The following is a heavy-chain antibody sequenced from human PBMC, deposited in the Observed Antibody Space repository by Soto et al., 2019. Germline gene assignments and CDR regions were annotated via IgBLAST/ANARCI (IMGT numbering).Heavy chain of an antibody. CDR1: GFTFSSYA. V-gene: IGHV3-64D*06. CDR2: ISSNGGST. CDR3: VKDVRPYSSSWSCFDY. J-gene: IGHJ4*02. D-gene: IGHD6-13*01. Sequence: GGSLRLSCSASGFTFSSYAMHWVRQAPGKGLEFVSVISSNGGSTYYADSVKGRFTISRDNSKNTLYLQMSSLRAEDTAVYYCVKDVRPYSSSWSCFDYWGQGTLVTVSS.